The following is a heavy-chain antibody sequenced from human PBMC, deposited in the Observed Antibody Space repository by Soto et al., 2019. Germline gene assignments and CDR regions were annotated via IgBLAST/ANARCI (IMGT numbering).Heavy chain of an antibody. CDR1: GFTFSSYG. Sequence: GSLRLSCAASGFTFSSYGMHWVRQAPGKGLEWVAVIWYDGNSKYYADSVKGRFTISRDNSNNTLYVQMTSLRAEDTAVYYCARGLHSLFDYWGQGTLVTVSS. J-gene: IGHJ4*02. CDR2: IWYDGNSK. V-gene: IGHV3-33*01. D-gene: IGHD2-21*01. CDR3: ARGLHSLFDY.